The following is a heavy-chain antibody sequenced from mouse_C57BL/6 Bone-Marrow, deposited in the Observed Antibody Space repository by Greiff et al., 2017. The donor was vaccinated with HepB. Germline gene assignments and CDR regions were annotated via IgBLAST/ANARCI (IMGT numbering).Heavy chain of an antibody. CDR2: IDPSDSYT. J-gene: IGHJ1*03. CDR1: GYTFTSYW. D-gene: IGHD4-1*01. Sequence: QVQLKQSGAELVRPGTSVKLSCKASGYTFTSYWMHWVKQRPGQGLEWIGVIDPSDSYTNYNQKFKGKATLTVDTSSSTAYMQLSSLTSEDSAVYYCARDWDVWYFDVWGTGTTVTVSS. V-gene: IGHV1-59*01. CDR3: ARDWDVWYFDV.